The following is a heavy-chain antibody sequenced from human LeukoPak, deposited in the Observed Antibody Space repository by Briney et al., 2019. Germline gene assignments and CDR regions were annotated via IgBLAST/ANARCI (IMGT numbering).Heavy chain of an antibody. D-gene: IGHD1-1*01. Sequence: PGGSLRLSCAASGFTFSSYSMNWFRQAPGKGLEWVSSISSSSSYIYYADSVKGRFTISRDNAKNSLYLQMNSLRAEDTAVYYRARDQNNWNEKDYWGQGTLVTVSS. V-gene: IGHV3-21*01. CDR3: ARDQNNWNEKDY. CDR1: GFTFSSYS. J-gene: IGHJ4*02. CDR2: ISSSSSYI.